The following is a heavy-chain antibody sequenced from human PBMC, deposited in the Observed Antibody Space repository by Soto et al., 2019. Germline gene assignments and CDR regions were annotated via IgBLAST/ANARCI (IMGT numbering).Heavy chain of an antibody. D-gene: IGHD3-3*01. CDR3: ARDPHEFWTSYWFDP. V-gene: IGHV1-18*01. J-gene: IGHJ5*02. CDR2: ISAYDGKT. Sequence: ASVKVSCKTSGYTFNTYGINCVRQAPGQGLELMGWISAYDGKTTYAEKFQGRVTMTTDTSTSTAYMELRSLRSDDTAIYYCARDPHEFWTSYWFDPWGQGTPVTVSS. CDR1: GYTFNTYG.